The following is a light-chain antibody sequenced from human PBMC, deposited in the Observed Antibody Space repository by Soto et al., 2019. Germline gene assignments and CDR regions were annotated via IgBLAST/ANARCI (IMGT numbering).Light chain of an antibody. V-gene: IGKV1-39*01. Sequence: DIQMTQSPPSLSASVGDRVTITCRASQSISSSLNWYQHKPGKAPKVLIYAASSLQSGVPSRFSGSGSGTDFTLTISSLQPEDFATYYCQQRDSTPYSFGQGTKLEIK. CDR1: QSISSS. J-gene: IGKJ2*01. CDR2: AAS. CDR3: QQRDSTPYS.